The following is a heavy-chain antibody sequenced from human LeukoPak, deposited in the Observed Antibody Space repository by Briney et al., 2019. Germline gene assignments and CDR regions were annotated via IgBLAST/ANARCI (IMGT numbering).Heavy chain of an antibody. J-gene: IGHJ6*02. CDR3: AKTMAAATGYAYYAMDV. Sequence: GGSLRLSCASSEFIFNNYGMSWVRQAPGKGLEWVSGISGSGGSTFYADSVKGRFTISRDNSKKTLYLQMNSLRVDDTASYYCAKTMAAATGYAYYAMDVWGQGTTVTVSS. CDR1: EFIFNNYG. V-gene: IGHV3-23*01. D-gene: IGHD2-15*01. CDR2: ISGSGGST.